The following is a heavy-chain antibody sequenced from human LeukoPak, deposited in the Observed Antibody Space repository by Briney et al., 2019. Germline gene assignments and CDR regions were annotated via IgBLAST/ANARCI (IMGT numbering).Heavy chain of an antibody. CDR2: ITNSGSTS. CDR1: GFSFSSYA. J-gene: IGHJ5*02. CDR3: ARGSRGPSP. Sequence: QSGGSLRLSCAASGFSFSSYAMSWVRQAPGKGLEWVSFITNSGSTSHYADSVKGRFTISRDNAKNSLYLQMNSLRAEDTAVYYCARGSRGPSPWGQGTLVTVSS. D-gene: IGHD1-26*01. V-gene: IGHV3-48*04.